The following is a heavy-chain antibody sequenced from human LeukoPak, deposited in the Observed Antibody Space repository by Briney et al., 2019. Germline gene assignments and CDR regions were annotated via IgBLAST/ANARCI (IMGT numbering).Heavy chain of an antibody. V-gene: IGHV4-34*01. CDR1: GGSFSGYY. J-gene: IGHJ4*02. CDR3: ARASSGYYWDFDY. Sequence: PSETLSLTCAVYGGSFSGYYWSWIRQPPGKGLEWVGSIYYRGNTYYNPSLKSRVTLSADTSKNQFSLKVTSVTAADTAVYYCARASSGYYWDFDYWGQGALVTVSS. D-gene: IGHD3-22*01. CDR2: IYYRGNT.